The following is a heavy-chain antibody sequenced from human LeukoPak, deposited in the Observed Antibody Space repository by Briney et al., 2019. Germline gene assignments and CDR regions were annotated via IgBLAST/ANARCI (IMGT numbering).Heavy chain of an antibody. V-gene: IGHV3-30-3*02. J-gene: IGHJ6*02. D-gene: IGHD1-26*01. CDR2: ISYDGSNK. CDR3: AKSSEWDLYYYGMDV. Sequence: QPGRSLRLSCAASGFTFSSYAMHWVRQAPGKGLEWVAVISYDGSNKYYADSVKGRFTISRDNSKNTLYLQMNSLRAEDTAVYYCAKSSEWDLYYYGMDVWGQGTTVTVSS. CDR1: GFTFSSYA.